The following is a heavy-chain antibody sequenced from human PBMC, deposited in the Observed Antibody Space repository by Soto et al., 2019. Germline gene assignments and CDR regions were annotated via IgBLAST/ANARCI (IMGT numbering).Heavy chain of an antibody. D-gene: IGHD6-13*01. Sequence: GASVKVSCKASGYTFTSYAMHWVRQAPGQRLEWMGWISAYNGNTNYAQKLQGRVTMTTDTSTSTAYMELRSLRSDDTAVYYCARESSSSCHDYWGQGTLVTVS. J-gene: IGHJ4*02. CDR2: ISAYNGNT. V-gene: IGHV1-18*01. CDR3: ARESSSSCHDY. CDR1: GYTFTSYA.